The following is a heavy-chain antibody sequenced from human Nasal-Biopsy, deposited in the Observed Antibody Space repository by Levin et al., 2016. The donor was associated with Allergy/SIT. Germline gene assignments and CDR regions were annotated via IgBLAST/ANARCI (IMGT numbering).Heavy chain of an antibody. CDR1: GFTFSSYG. V-gene: IGHV3-30*03. CDR2: VSYDGHPD. CDR3: ATDLSARFTILGLKGFDL. J-gene: IGHJ2*01. Sequence: LSLTCAASGFTFSSYGMHWVRQAPGKGLEWLAVVSYDGHPDYYSDSVKGRFTVSRDDSKNTLYLQMNSLRSEDTAVYYCATDLSARFTILGLKGFDLWGRGTLITVSP. D-gene: IGHD3/OR15-3a*01.